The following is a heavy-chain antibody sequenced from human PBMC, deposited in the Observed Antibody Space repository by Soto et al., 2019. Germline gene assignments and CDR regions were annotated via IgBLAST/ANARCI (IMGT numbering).Heavy chain of an antibody. Sequence: QVQLVQSAPELQRPGDSVKVSCKTSGYTFTSYPYRWGRQAPGRGVDWMGWVNSYDGTTKVAQQFRDRITLTADKYAATVFMELRRLTSDDTAVYYCAREYYGTTTWIDSWGQGTLVAVSS. CDR1: GYTFTSYP. J-gene: IGHJ5*01. V-gene: IGHV1-18*04. D-gene: IGHD1-7*01. CDR2: VNSYDGTT. CDR3: AREYYGTTTWIDS.